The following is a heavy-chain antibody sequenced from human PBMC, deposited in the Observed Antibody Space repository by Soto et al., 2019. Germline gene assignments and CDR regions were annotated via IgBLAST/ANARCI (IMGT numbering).Heavy chain of an antibody. D-gene: IGHD3-3*01. J-gene: IGHJ5*01. Sequence: EVQLLESGGGLVQPGGSLRLSCAASGFTFSSSAMNWVRQAPGKGLEWVSAISGSGDGTYYEDSVKGRFTISRDNSKNTLDLQMNSMRAEDTAVYYCAQRFLLEALHSWGQGTLVTGFS. CDR3: AQRFLLEALHS. CDR1: GFTFSSSA. CDR2: ISGSGDGT. V-gene: IGHV3-23*01.